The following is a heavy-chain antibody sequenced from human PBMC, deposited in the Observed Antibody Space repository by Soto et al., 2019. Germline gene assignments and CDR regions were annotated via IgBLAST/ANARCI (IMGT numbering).Heavy chain of an antibody. V-gene: IGHV4-39*02. J-gene: IGHJ4*02. CDR2: VHSSGGT. CDR1: GGSIKNGNYF. D-gene: IGHD1-26*01. Sequence: XETLSVTSTVSGGSIKNGNYFWGWIRQPPGKGLEWIGSVHSSGGTYYNSSLNGRVTISIDTSNNHFSLNLISVTAADTAVYFCSSLLVGAPRHRGFDSWGQGTLVTVSS. CDR3: SSLLVGAPRHRGFDS.